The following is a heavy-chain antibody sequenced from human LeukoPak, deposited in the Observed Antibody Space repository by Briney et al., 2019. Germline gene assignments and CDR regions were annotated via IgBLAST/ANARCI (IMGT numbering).Heavy chain of an antibody. CDR2: ISGNGAGT. CDR1: GFTFTSYA. V-gene: IGHV3-23*01. CDR3: AREWGSYFDY. J-gene: IGHJ4*02. Sequence: GGSLRLSCAPSGFTFTSYAMSWVRQAPGKGLEWVSAISGNGAGTYYADSVKGRFTISRDNSKNTLYLQMNSLRAEDTAVYYCAREWGSYFDYWGQGTLVTVSS. D-gene: IGHD7-27*01.